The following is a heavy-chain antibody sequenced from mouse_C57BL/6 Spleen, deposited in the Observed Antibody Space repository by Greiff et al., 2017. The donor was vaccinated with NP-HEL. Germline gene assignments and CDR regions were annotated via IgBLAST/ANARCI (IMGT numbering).Heavy chain of an antibody. CDR1: GYAFRSSW. V-gene: IGHV1-82*01. Sequence: QVQLQQSGPELVKPGASVQISCKASGYAFRSSWMNWVKQRPGKGLEWIGRIYPGDVDTHYNGKFKGKATLTAYKYSSTAYMPLSSLRSEDSAVYFCARGDYAWFAYWGQGTLVTVSA. CDR2: IYPGDVDT. CDR3: ARGDYAWFAY. J-gene: IGHJ3*01. D-gene: IGHD2-4*01.